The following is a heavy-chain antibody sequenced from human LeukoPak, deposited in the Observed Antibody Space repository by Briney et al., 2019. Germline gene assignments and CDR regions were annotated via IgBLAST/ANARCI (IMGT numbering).Heavy chain of an antibody. Sequence: GGSLRLSCAVSGFNFDDYGVSWVRQVPGKGLEWVSGINWNGGSIGYGDSVKGRFTISRDNAKNSLYLQMNSLRAEDTAVYYCARGGYSSSFSQFDPWGQGTLVTVSS. CDR1: GFNFDDYG. CDR3: ARGGYSSSFSQFDP. CDR2: INWNGGSI. J-gene: IGHJ5*02. D-gene: IGHD6-13*01. V-gene: IGHV3-20*04.